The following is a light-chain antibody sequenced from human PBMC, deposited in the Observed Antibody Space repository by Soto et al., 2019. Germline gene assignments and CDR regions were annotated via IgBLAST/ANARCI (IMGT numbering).Light chain of an antibody. CDR1: SSDVGNYDL. CDR3: CSYATTSPVV. Sequence: QSVLTQPASVSGSPGQSITISCTGTSSDVGNYDLVSWYQQHPGKAPKLLIYEVTKRPSGVSNLFSGSKSGNTASLTISGLQAEDEADYSCCSYATTSPVVFGGGTKLTVL. J-gene: IGLJ2*01. V-gene: IGLV2-23*02. CDR2: EVT.